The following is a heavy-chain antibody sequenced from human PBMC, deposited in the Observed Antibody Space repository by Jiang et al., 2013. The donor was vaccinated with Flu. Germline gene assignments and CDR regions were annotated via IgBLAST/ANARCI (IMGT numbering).Heavy chain of an antibody. CDR1: GDTFSSYP. CDR2: IIPIFGTS. CDR3: AKGAWGYSYDPFDY. J-gene: IGHJ4*02. Sequence: GREVKKPGSSVKVSCKASGDTFSSYPINWVRQAPGQGLEWMGGIIPIFGTSNYAQKFQGRVTIIADKSTDTAYLELISLRSEDTAVYYCAKGAWGYSYDPFDYWGQGTLVTVAS. V-gene: IGHV1-69*06. D-gene: IGHD5-18*01.